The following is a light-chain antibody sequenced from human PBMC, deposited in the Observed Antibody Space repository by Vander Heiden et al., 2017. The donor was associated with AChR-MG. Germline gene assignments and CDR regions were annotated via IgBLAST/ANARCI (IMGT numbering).Light chain of an antibody. CDR1: QSLLYKNGYNY. CDR2: LGS. CDR3: MQPLQGRT. Sequence: DIVMTPSPLSLPVTPGEPASISCRSSQSLLYKNGYNYLDWYLQNPGQSPQLLIYLGSNRASGVPDRFSGSGSGTDFTLRISRVEAEDVGVYYCMQPLQGRTFGQGTKVEIK. J-gene: IGKJ1*01. V-gene: IGKV2-28*01.